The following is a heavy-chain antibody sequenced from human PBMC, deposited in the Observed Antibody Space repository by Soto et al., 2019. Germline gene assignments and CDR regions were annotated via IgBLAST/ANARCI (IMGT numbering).Heavy chain of an antibody. CDR3: ARASTSSTNWFDP. J-gene: IGHJ5*02. D-gene: IGHD2-2*01. CDR2: IGSSSSNI. V-gene: IGHV3-21*05. CDR1: GFTFSTYS. Sequence: GGSLRLSCAASGFTFSTYSMNWLRQAPEKGLEWVSYIGSSSSNIYYADSVKGRFTISRDNAKNSLYLQMNSLRAEDTAVYYCARASTSSTNWFDPWGQGTLVTVSS.